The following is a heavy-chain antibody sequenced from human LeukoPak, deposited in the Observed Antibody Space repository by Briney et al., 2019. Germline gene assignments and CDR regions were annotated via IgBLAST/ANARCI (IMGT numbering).Heavy chain of an antibody. CDR3: ARVPRSYYYYYMDV. CDR1: GGSISSYY. CDR2: IYHSGSS. V-gene: IGHV4-59*01. Sequence: SETLSLTCTVSGGSISSYYWSWIRQPPGKGLEWLGYIYHSGSSNYNPSLKSRVTMSADTSKNQFSLKLSSVTAADTAVYYCARVPRSYYYYYMDVWGKGTTVTVSS. J-gene: IGHJ6*03.